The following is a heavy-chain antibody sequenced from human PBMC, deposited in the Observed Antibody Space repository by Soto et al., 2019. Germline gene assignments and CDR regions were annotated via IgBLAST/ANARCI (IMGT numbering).Heavy chain of an antibody. CDR1: GFTFSSYE. CDR2: ISSSGSTI. CDR3: ARNEPHSKIFGVVIIHTQLDY. V-gene: IGHV3-48*03. Sequence: GGSLRLSCAASGFTFSSYEMNWVRQAPGKGLEWVSYISSSGSTIYYADSVKGRFTISRDNAKNSLYLQMNSLRAEDTAVYYCARNEPHSKIFGVVIIHTQLDYWGQVTLVTVSS. D-gene: IGHD3-3*01. J-gene: IGHJ4*02.